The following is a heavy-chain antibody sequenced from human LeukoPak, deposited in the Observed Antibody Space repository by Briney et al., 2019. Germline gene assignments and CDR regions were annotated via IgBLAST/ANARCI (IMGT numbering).Heavy chain of an antibody. V-gene: IGHV1-24*01. D-gene: IGHD3-3*01. CDR3: ATLHRENYYDFWWSYYYYGMDV. CDR2: FDPEDGET. CDR1: GYTLTELS. Sequence: ASVKVSCKVSGYTLTELSMHWVRQAPGKGLEWMGGFDPEDGETIYAQKFQGRVTMTEGTSTDTAYMELSSLRSEDTAVYYCATLHRENYYDFWWSYYYYGMDVWGQGTTVTVSS. J-gene: IGHJ6*02.